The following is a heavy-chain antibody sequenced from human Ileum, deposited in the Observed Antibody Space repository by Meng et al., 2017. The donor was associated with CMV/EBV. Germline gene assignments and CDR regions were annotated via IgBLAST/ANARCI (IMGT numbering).Heavy chain of an antibody. J-gene: IGHJ4*02. CDR1: GFTFDDYS. CDR3: ARDGH. CDR2: INWDGTNT. V-gene: IGHV3-43*01. Sequence: EVEFVGSGGLVVQPGGSLGLSCAASGFTFDDYSMHWVRQRPGKGLEWISIINWDGTNTDYADSVRGRFTISRDNSRNSLYLEMNSLRTEDTAFYFCARDGHWGQGTLVTVSS.